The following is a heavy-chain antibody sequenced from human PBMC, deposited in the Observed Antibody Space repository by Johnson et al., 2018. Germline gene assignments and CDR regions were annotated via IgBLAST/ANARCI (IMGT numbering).Heavy chain of an antibody. D-gene: IGHD5-18*01. CDR2: IGTAGDT. V-gene: IGHV3-13*01. CDR3: ARVYSDAFDI. Sequence: VQLVESGGGLVQPGGSLRLSCAASGFTFSSYDMHWVRQATGKGLEWVSAIGTAGDTYYPGSVKGRFTISRENAKNSLYLQMNSLRAGETAGYYCARVYSDAFDIWGQGTMVTVSS. CDR1: GFTFSSYD. J-gene: IGHJ3*02.